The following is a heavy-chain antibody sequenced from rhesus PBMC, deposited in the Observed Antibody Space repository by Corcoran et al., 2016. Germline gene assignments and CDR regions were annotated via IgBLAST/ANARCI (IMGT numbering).Heavy chain of an antibody. J-gene: IGHJ4*01. D-gene: IGHD4-29*01. Sequence: EVQLVESGGGLVQPGGSLRLSCAASGFTFSDYALSWVRQASGKGLEWVGNIRSKYKNYATEYAASVKGRFTISRDDSKNTLYLQMSSLKTEDTAVYYCTTDTDYGSSSMWYWGQGVLVTVSS. CDR3: TTDTDYGSSSMWY. CDR1: GFTFSDYA. V-gene: IGHV3-186*02. CDR2: IRSKYKNYAT.